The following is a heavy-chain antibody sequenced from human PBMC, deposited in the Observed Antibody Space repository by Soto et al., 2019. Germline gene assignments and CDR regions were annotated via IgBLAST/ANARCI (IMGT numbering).Heavy chain of an antibody. D-gene: IGHD5-12*01. J-gene: IGHJ4*02. V-gene: IGHV3-21*01. CDR1: GFTFSNYN. CDR2: ISRSSGYI. Sequence: EVQLVESGGGLVKPGESLRLSCAASGFTFSNYNMIWVRQAPGKGLEWVSSISRSSGYIYYADSMKGRFTISRDNAKNSLFLQMNRLRDEDTAVYFCARCGTGVQDGYNYIPNYWGQGNLVTVSS. CDR3: ARCGTGVQDGYNYIPNY.